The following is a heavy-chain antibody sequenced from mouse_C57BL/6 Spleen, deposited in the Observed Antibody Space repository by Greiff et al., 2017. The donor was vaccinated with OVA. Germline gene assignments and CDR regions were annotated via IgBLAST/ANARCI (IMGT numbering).Heavy chain of an antibody. Sequence: VKLQQSGAELLKPGASVKLSCKATGYTFTGYWMHWVKQRPGQGLEWIGEIDPSDSYTNYNQKFKGKSTLTVDKSSSTAYMQLSSLTSEDSAVYYCARIDGFAYWGQGTLVTVSA. CDR2: IDPSDSYT. V-gene: IGHV1-69*01. CDR1: GYTFTGYW. D-gene: IGHD2-3*01. J-gene: IGHJ3*01. CDR3: ARIDGFAY.